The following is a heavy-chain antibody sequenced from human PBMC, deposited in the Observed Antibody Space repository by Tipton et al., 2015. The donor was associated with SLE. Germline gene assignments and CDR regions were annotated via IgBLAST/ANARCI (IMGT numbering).Heavy chain of an antibody. J-gene: IGHJ4*02. Sequence: SLRLSCAASGFTFSSYSMNWVRQAPGKGLEWVSSISSSSSYIYYADSVKGRFTISRDIAKNSLYLQMNSLRAEDTAVYYCARQDDILTGYQFAYFYYWGQGTLVTVSS. CDR3: ARQDDILTGYQFAYFYY. D-gene: IGHD3-9*01. CDR2: ISSSSSYI. V-gene: IGHV3-21*01. CDR1: GFTFSSYS.